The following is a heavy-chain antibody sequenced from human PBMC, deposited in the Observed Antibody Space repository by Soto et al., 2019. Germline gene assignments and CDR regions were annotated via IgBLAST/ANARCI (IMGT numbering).Heavy chain of an antibody. D-gene: IGHD1-7*01. J-gene: IGHJ4*02. Sequence: SETLSLACTVSGGSVSSGSYYWSWIRQPPGKGLEWIGYIYYSGSTNYNPSLKSRVTISVDTSKNQFSLKLSSVTAADTAVYYCARDRAGTTDYWGQGTLVTVSS. CDR2: IYYSGST. CDR3: ARDRAGTTDY. CDR1: GGSVSSGSYY. V-gene: IGHV4-61*01.